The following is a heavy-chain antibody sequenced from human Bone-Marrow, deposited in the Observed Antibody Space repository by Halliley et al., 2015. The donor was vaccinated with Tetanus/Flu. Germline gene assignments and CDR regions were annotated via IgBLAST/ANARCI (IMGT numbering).Heavy chain of an antibody. CDR1: GFSLNYIY. Sequence: SLRLSCVASGFSLNYIYMTWVRQAPGKELEWVSVIYSGGTTAYTDSVKGRFNISRDHSKNTLYLQMTNLRLEDTAVYYCATVHGSWYNTWGQGTLVTVSS. CDR3: ATVHGSWYNT. CDR2: IYSGGTT. J-gene: IGHJ4*02. V-gene: IGHV3-53*01. D-gene: IGHD6-13*01.